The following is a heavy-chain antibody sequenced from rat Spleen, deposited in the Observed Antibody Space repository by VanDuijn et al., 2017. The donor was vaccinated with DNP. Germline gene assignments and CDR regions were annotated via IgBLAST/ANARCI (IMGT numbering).Heavy chain of an antibody. V-gene: IGHV2S12*01. D-gene: IGHD1-2*01. CDR2: ISGGGST. CDR3: TGGYSSYIYDY. J-gene: IGHJ2*01. Sequence: QVQLKESGPGLVQPSQTLSLSCTVSGFSLTGYHVSWVRQPPGKGLEWIATISGGGSTYYNSALQSRLSISRDTSKSQVFLKMNSLQTEDTAIYFCTGGYSSYIYDYWGQGVMVTVSS. CDR1: GFSLTGYH.